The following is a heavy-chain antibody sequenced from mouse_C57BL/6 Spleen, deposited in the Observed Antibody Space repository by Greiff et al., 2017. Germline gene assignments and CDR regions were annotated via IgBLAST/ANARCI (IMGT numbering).Heavy chain of an antibody. J-gene: IGHJ3*01. CDR2: IYPRRGNT. CDR1: GYTFTSYG. CDR3: ARAPDGYYPSWFAY. D-gene: IGHD2-3*01. V-gene: IGHV1-81*01. Sequence: QVQLQQSGAELARPGASVKLSCKASGYTFTSYGISWVKQRTGQGLEWIGEIYPRRGNTYYNEKFKGKATLTADKSSSTAYMELRSLTSEDSAVYFCARAPDGYYPSWFAYWGQGTLVTVSA.